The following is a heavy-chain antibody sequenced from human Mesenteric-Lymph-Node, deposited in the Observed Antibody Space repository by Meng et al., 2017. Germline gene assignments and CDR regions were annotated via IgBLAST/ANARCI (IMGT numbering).Heavy chain of an antibody. CDR2: ISSSGSMI. V-gene: IGHV3-48*03. D-gene: IGHD3-22*01. J-gene: IGHJ4*02. Sequence: GESLKISCAASGFTFSSYEMNWVRQAPGKGLEWVSFISSSGSMIYYAESVKGRFTISRDNAKNSLYLQMNSLRAEDTAVYYCARDRVVYNSGYYDPTYYFDYWGQGALVTVSS. CDR1: GFTFSSYE. CDR3: ARDRVVYNSGYYDPTYYFDY.